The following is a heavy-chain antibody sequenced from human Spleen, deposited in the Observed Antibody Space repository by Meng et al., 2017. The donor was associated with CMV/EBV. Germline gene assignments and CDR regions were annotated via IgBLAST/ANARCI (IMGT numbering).Heavy chain of an antibody. CDR2: MNPNSGNT. D-gene: IGHD2-8*02. CDR3: TRGAGGKH. J-gene: IGHJ1*01. V-gene: IGHV1-8*01. Sequence: MVSCKASGYAFTSYDINWVRQATGQGLEWMGWMNPNSGNTGYEQRFQGRVTMTRNNSITTAYMELSSLRSEDTAIYYCTRGAGGKHWGQGTLVTVS. CDR1: GYAFTSYD.